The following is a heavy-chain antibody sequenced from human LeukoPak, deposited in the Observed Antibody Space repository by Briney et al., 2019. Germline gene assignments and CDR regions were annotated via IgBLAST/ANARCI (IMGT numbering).Heavy chain of an antibody. V-gene: IGHV3-7*01. D-gene: IGHD2-15*01. J-gene: IGHJ4*02. CDR3: ARDCSGGSCYEADYFDY. CDR1: GFTFSSYW. CDR2: IKQDGSEK. Sequence: PGGSLRLSCAASGFTFSSYWMSWVRQAPGEGLEWVANIKQDGSEKYYVDSVKGRFTISRDNAKNSLYLQMNSLRAEDTAVYYCARDCSGGSCYEADYFDYWGQGTLVTVSS.